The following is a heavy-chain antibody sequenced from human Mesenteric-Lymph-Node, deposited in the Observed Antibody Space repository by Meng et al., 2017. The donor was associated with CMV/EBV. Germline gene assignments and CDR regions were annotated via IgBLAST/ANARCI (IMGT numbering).Heavy chain of an antibody. D-gene: IGHD3-3*01. CDR3: ARSDYDLGRFDP. CDR1: GGSISSSSYY. V-gene: IGHV4-39*07. CDR2: IYYSGST. Sequence: SETLSLTCTVSGGSISSSSYYWGWIRQPPGKGLEWIGSIYYSGSTYYNPSLTSRVTISVDTSKNQFSLKLSSVTAADTAVYYCARSDYDLGRFDPWGQGTLVTVSS. J-gene: IGHJ5*02.